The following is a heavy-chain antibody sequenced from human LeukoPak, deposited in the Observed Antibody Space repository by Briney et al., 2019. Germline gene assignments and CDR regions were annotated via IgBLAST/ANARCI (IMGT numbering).Heavy chain of an antibody. V-gene: IGHV3-30*02. D-gene: IGHD3-10*01. CDR1: GIIFSNYD. Sequence: GGSLRLSCAASGIIFSNYDMHWVRQAPGKGLEWVAFIWSDGSNRYYADSVKGRFTISRDNFKNTLYLQMNSLRAEDTAVYYCAKSLSSRGVIIPKTSRYFDYWGQGTLVTVSS. CDR2: IWSDGSNR. CDR3: AKSLSSRGVIIPKTSRYFDY. J-gene: IGHJ4*02.